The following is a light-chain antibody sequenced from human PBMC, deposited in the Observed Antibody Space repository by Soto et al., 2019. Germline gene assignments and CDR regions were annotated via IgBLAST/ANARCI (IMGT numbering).Light chain of an antibody. V-gene: IGKV1-39*01. CDR1: QNIGSF. Sequence: DIQVTQSRSSLSASIGRRLTITCRASQNIGSFLNWYQQKPGEAPRLLVYSAFRIQSGVPSRFNASGSGTDFNLSISSLQTEDFSTYYCQQGSTTPITFGLGTRLEIK. J-gene: IGKJ5*01. CDR2: SAF. CDR3: QQGSTTPIT.